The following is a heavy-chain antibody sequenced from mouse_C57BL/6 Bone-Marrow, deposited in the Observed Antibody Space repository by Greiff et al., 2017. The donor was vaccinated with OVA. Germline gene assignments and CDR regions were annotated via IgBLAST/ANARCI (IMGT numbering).Heavy chain of an antibody. V-gene: IGHV1-64*01. CDR2: IHPNSGST. CDR1: GYTFTSYW. D-gene: IGHD1-1*01. Sequence: QVQLQQSGAELVKPGASVKLSCKASGYTFTSYWMHWVKQRPGQGLEWIGMIHPNSGSTNYNEKFKSKATLTVDKSSSTAYMQLSSLTSEDSAVYSCARSPDYYGRDYWGQGTTLTVSS. CDR3: ARSPDYYGRDY. J-gene: IGHJ2*01.